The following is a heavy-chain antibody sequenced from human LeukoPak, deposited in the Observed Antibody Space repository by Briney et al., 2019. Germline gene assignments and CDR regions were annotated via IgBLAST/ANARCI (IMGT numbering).Heavy chain of an antibody. V-gene: IGHV3-23*01. CDR1: GVTFRNAW. CDR2: ISGSGGGT. Sequence: PGGSLRLSCAASGVTFRNAWMSCGRQAPRKGLEWGSAISGSGGGTYYADSVKGRFTISRDNSKNTLYLQMNSLRAEDTAVYYCAKDLRFGDSPGNRFDYWGQGTLVTVSS. D-gene: IGHD3-10*01. J-gene: IGHJ4*02. CDR3: AKDLRFGDSPGNRFDY.